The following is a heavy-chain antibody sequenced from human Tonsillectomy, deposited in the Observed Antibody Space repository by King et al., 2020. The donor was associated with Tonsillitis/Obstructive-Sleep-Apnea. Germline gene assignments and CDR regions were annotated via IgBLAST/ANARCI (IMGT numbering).Heavy chain of an antibody. J-gene: IGHJ4*02. CDR1: GFTFSSYS. V-gene: IGHV3-48*02. D-gene: IGHD2-2*01. CDR2: ISRSSSTK. Sequence: VQLVESGGGLVQPGGSLRLSCAASGFTFSSYSMNWFRQAPGKGLEWVSYISRSSSTKYYAASVNGRFTISRDNAKNSLYLQMNSLRNEDTAVYYCARDAKRCGSSTSCYFYWGQGTLVTVSS. CDR3: ARDAKRCGSSTSCYFY.